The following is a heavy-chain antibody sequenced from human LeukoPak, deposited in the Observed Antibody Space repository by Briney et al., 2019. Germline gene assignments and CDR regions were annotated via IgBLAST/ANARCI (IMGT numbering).Heavy chain of an antibody. D-gene: IGHD6-13*01. CDR2: ISYDGSNK. CDR3: ARDPYSSSLSSYFDY. V-gene: IGHV3-30*01. J-gene: IGHJ4*02. Sequence: GGSLRLSCAASGFTFSSYAMHWVRQAPGKGLEWVAVISYDGSNKYYADSVKGRFTISRDNSKNTLYLQMNSLRAEDTAVYYCARDPYSSSLSSYFDYWAREPWSPSPQ. CDR1: GFTFSSYA.